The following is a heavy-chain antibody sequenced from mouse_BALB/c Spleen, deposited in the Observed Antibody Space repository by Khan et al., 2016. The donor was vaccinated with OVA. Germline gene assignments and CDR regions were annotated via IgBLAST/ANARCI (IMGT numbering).Heavy chain of an antibody. J-gene: IGHJ2*01. D-gene: IGHD1-3*01. V-gene: IGHV2-9*02. CDR3: GRVEDI. CDR1: GFSLTSYG. CDR2: IWAGGST. Sequence: QVQLKQSGPGLVAPSQSLSITCTVSGFSLTSYGVHWVRQPPGKGLEWLGVIWAGGSTNYNSALLSRLSISKDNPKSQVFLILHSLPTDDTALYYCGRVEDIWGQGTTLTVSA.